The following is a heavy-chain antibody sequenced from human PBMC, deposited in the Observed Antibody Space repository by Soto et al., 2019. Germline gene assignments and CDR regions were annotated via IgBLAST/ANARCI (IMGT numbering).Heavy chain of an antibody. V-gene: IGHV3-30-3*01. CDR2: ISYDGSNK. J-gene: IGHJ4*02. Sequence: QVQLVESGGGVVQPGRSLSLSCAASGFTFSTYAMNWVRQAPGKGLDWGAVISYDGSNKYYPDSVKGRFTISRDNSKNTLYLQMNSLRAEDTALYYCARVGGAVTGPTGYWGQGTLVTVSS. CDR3: ARVGGAVTGPTGY. D-gene: IGHD6-19*01. CDR1: GFTFSTYA.